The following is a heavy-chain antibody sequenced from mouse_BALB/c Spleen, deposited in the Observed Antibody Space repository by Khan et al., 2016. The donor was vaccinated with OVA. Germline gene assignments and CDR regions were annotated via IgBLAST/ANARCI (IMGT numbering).Heavy chain of an antibody. CDR1: GYSFTLYY. CDR2: INPNTDNL. V-gene: IGHV1-26*01. CDR3: ARGYDFFAS. D-gene: IGHD2-14*01. J-gene: IGHJ3*01. Sequence: VQLQQSGPDLVKPGASVKISCKASGYSFTLYYMSWVKQSHGKSLEWIGRINPNTDNLNYNQEFKGRAILTVDKSSNTAYMELRSLTSEDSAVYFCARGYDFFASWGQGTLVTVSA.